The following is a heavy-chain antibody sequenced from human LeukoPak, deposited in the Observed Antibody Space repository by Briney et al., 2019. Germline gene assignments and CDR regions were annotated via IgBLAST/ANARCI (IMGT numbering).Heavy chain of an antibody. Sequence: GESLKISCKGSGYSFTSYWIGWVRQMPGKGLECMGIIYPGDSDTRYSPSFQGQVTISAEKSISTAYLQWSSLKASDTAMYYCARARRDGYNFFDYWGQGTLVTVSS. CDR1: GYSFTSYW. D-gene: IGHD5-24*01. V-gene: IGHV5-51*01. CDR3: ARARRDGYNFFDY. CDR2: IYPGDSDT. J-gene: IGHJ4*02.